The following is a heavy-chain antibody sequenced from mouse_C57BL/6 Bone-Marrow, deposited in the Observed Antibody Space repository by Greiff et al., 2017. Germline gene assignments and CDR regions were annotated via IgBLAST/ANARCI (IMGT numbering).Heavy chain of an antibody. D-gene: IGHD2-4*01. Sequence: EVQLQQSGAELVRPGASVKLSCTASGFNIKDDYMHWVKQRPGQGLEWIGWIDPENGDTEYASKFQGKATITADTSSNTAYLQLSSLTSEDAAVYYCTKGLRGDYWGQGTTLTVSS. CDR3: TKGLRGDY. CDR1: GFNIKDDY. V-gene: IGHV14-4*01. CDR2: IDPENGDT. J-gene: IGHJ2*01.